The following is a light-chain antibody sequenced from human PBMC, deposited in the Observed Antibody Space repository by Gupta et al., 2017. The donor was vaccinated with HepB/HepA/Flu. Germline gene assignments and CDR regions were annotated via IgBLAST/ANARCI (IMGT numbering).Light chain of an antibody. CDR1: TGAVTSGHY. J-gene: IGLJ3*02. V-gene: IGLV7-46*01. Sequence: QAVVTPEPSLTVSPGGTVTLTCGSSTGAVTSGHYPYWSQQRPGQVPRTLIYGTSNKLSWTPARFSGSLLGGKAALALSGAQPEDEAEYSCLVSYSGARVFGGGTKLTVL. CDR2: GTS. CDR3: LVSYSGARV.